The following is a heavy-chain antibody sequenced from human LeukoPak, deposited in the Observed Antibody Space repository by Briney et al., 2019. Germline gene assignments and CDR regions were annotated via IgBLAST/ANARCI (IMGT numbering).Heavy chain of an antibody. Sequence: GGSLRLSCVASGFTFSKYWMAWVHQAPGKGLEWVSAISGSGDNTYYADSVKGRFTISRDNPNNTLYLQMISLSADDTAVYYCAIDARGYSFDFFDYWGQGTQVTVSS. CDR2: ISGSGDNT. V-gene: IGHV3-23*01. CDR1: GFTFSKYW. CDR3: AIDARGYSFDFFDY. J-gene: IGHJ4*02. D-gene: IGHD5-18*01.